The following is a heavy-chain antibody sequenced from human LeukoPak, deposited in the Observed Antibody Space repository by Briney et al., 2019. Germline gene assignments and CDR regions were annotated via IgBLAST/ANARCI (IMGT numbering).Heavy chain of an antibody. CDR3: AREYSGNYYFDY. D-gene: IGHD1-26*01. CDR1: GGSISSYY. CDR2: IYYSGST. J-gene: IGHJ4*02. V-gene: IGHV4-59*01. Sequence: PSETLSLTCTVSGGSISSYYWSWMRQPPGKGLEWIGYIYYSGSTNYNPSLKSRVTISVDTSKNQFSLKLTSVTAADTAVYYCAREYSGNYYFDYWGQGTLVTVSP.